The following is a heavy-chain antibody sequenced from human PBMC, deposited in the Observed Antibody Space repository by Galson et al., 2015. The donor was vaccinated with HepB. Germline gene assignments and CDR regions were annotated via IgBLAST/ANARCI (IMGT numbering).Heavy chain of an antibody. V-gene: IGHV3-21*01. CDR1: GFTFSSYS. Sequence: SLRLSCAASGFTFSSYSMNWVRQAPGKGLEWVSSISSSSSYIYYADSVKGRPTISRDNAKNSLYLQMNSLRAEDTAVYYCARDQAAAGNLYPYYYYYYYYMDVWGKGTTVTVSS. CDR3: ARDQAAAGNLYPYYYYYYYYMDV. CDR2: ISSSSSYI. J-gene: IGHJ6*03. D-gene: IGHD6-13*01.